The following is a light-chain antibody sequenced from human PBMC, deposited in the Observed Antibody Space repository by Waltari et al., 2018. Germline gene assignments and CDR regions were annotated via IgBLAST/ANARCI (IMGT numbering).Light chain of an antibody. Sequence: EIVMTQSPATLSVSPGERATLSCRASQSISNNLAWYQRKPGQAPRLLIYGASTRATGIPGRFSGRGSGTEFTLTISSLQSEDFAVYYCQQYIHWPPITFGQGTRLEIK. CDR1: QSISNN. CDR2: GAS. V-gene: IGKV3-15*01. CDR3: QQYIHWPPIT. J-gene: IGKJ5*01.